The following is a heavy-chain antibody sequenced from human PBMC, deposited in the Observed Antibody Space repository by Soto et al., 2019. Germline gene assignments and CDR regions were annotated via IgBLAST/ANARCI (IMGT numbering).Heavy chain of an antibody. Sequence: QVQLVQSGAEVKNPGATVKLSCKASGYTFTSFYIHWVRRAPGQGLEWMAIINPNGGSTNYAPNLQGRVTLTRDTSTNTVYIELSSLGSEDTAVYYCARGLTSGDYWGQGTLVTVSS. J-gene: IGHJ4*02. D-gene: IGHD7-27*01. CDR2: INPNGGST. CDR3: ARGLTSGDY. CDR1: GYTFTSFY. V-gene: IGHV1-46*01.